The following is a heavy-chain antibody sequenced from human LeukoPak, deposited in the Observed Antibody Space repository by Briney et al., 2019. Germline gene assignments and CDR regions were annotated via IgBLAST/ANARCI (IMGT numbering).Heavy chain of an antibody. V-gene: IGHV6-1*01. CDR3: ARGNTMVRGALESEYFQH. Sequence: SQTLSLTCAVSGDSVSRNNVAWNWIRQSPSRGLEWLGRTFYRSKWYNNYAVSVKSRIIINPDTSKNQFSLQLNSVTPEDTAVYYCARGNTMVRGALESEYFQHWGQGTPVTVSS. D-gene: IGHD3-10*01. CDR2: TFYRSKWYN. J-gene: IGHJ1*01. CDR1: GDSVSRNNVA.